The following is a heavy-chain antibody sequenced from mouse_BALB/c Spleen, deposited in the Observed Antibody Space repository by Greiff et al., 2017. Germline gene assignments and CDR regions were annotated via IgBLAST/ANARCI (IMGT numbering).Heavy chain of an antibody. CDR2: IDPEIGYT. Sequence: EVQLQQSGAELVRPGASVKLSCKASGFNIKDYYMYWVKQRPEQGLEWIGWIDPEIGYTIDAPKVQGKASITADTSCNTAYLPLSSLISGDTAVYSCARPRGYAIDYWGQGTSVTVSS. J-gene: IGHJ4*01. CDR1: GFNIKDYY. CDR3: ARPRGYAIDY. V-gene: IGHV14-1*02.